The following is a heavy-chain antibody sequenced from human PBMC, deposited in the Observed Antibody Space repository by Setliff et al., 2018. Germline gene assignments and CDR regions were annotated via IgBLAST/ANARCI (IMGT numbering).Heavy chain of an antibody. CDR3: ARGDSSGPFYYYYKGMDV. D-gene: IGHD6-19*01. Sequence: ASVKVSCKASGYTFTDYAMSWVRQAPGQGLEWMGWINTKNGNPTYAQKFQGRVALTTDTSTRTAYMELRSLRSDDTAVYYCARGDSSGPFYYYYKGMDVWGQGTTVTVSS. CDR2: INTKNGNP. CDR1: GYTFTDYA. J-gene: IGHJ6*02. V-gene: IGHV1-18*01.